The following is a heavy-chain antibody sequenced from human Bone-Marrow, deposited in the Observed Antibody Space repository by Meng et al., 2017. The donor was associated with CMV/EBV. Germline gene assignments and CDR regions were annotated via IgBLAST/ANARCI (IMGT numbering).Heavy chain of an antibody. J-gene: IGHJ6*02. CDR1: GFTFSSYA. D-gene: IGHD3-3*01. CDR2: ISYDGCNK. Sequence: GESLKISCAASGFTFSSYAMHWVRQAPGKGLEWVAVISYDGCNKYYADSVKGRFTISRDNSKNTLYLQMNSLRAEDTAVYYCARDLYYDFWSGYYTPYYYYYGMDVWGQGTTVTVSS. V-gene: IGHV3-30*04. CDR3: ARDLYYDFWSGYYTPYYYYYGMDV.